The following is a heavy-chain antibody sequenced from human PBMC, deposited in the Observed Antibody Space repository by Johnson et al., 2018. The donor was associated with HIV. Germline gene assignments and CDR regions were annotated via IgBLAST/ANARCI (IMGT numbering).Heavy chain of an antibody. V-gene: IGHV3-53*01. CDR2: IYSGGTT. Sequence: VQLVESGGGVVQPGRSLRLSCAASGFTVSSNYMSWVRQAPGKGLEWVSVIYSGGTTYYADSVKGRFTISRDNSKNTLYLQMNSLKTEDTAVYYCTTASGYYPFFDAFDMWGQGTMVTVSS. D-gene: IGHD3-22*01. CDR1: GFTVSSNY. CDR3: TTASGYYPFFDAFDM. J-gene: IGHJ3*02.